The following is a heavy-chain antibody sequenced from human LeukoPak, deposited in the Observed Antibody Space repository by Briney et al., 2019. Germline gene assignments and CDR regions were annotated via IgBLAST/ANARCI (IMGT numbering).Heavy chain of an antibody. CDR3: ARGERDHCSSTSCSRFDP. D-gene: IGHD2-2*01. CDR1: GGSISSSSYY. J-gene: IGHJ5*02. V-gene: IGHV4-61*02. Sequence: PSETLSLTCTVSGGSISSSSYYWGWIRQPAGKGLEWIGRIYTSGSTNYNPSLKSRVTMSVDTSKNQFSLKLSSVTAADTAVYYCARGERDHCSSTSCSRFDPWGQGTLVTVSS. CDR2: IYTSGST.